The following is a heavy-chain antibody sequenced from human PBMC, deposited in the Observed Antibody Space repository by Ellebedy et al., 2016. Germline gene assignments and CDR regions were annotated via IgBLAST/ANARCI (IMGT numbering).Heavy chain of an antibody. J-gene: IGHJ4*02. CDR2: IYSGGST. D-gene: IGHD6-19*01. V-gene: IGHV3-53*01. CDR3: ARDLTRSGWYDY. Sequence: GGSLRLXXTASRFTFSDYAMNWVRQAPGKGLEWVSLIYSGGSTYYADSVKGRFTISRDNSKLYLQMNSLRAEDTAVYYCARDLTRSGWYDYWGQGTLVTVSS. CDR1: RFTFSDYA.